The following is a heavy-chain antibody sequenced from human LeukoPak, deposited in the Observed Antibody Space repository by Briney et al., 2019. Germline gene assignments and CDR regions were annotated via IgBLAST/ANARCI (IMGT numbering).Heavy chain of an antibody. V-gene: IGHV7-4-1*02. D-gene: IGHD3-10*01. CDR1: GYTFTSYA. CDR2: INTNTGNP. J-gene: IGHJ4*02. Sequence: ASVKVSCKASGYTFTSYAMNWVRQAPGQGLEWMGWINTNTGNPTYAQGFTGRFVFSLDTSVSTAYLQISSLKAEDTAVYYCARHFETYYYGSGSYRGCFDYWGQGTLVTVSS. CDR3: ARHFETYYYGSGSYRGCFDY.